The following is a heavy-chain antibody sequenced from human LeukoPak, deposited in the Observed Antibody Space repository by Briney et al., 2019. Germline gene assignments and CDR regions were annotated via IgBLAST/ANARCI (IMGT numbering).Heavy chain of an antibody. CDR1: GFTFSSYA. J-gene: IGHJ4*02. V-gene: IGHV3-23*01. Sequence: GGSLRLSCTASGFTFSSYAMSWVRQAPGKGLEWVSGISGSGGSTYYADSVKGRFTISRDNSKNTLYMQMNSLRAEDTAVYYCAKEMITMIVVVGYFDYWGQGTLVTVSS. D-gene: IGHD3-22*01. CDR3: AKEMITMIVVVGYFDY. CDR2: ISGSGGST.